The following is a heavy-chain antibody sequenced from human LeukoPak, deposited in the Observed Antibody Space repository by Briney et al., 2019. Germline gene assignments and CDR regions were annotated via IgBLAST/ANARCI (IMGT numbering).Heavy chain of an antibody. V-gene: IGHV3-30*03. CDR1: GFTFSSYS. Sequence: GGSLRLSCAASGFTFSSYSMNWVRQAPGKGLEWVAVISYDGSNKYYADSVKGRFTISRDNSKNTLYLQMNSLRAEDTAVYYCARKGSGYSYDEVVDYWGQGTLVTVSS. D-gene: IGHD5-18*01. J-gene: IGHJ4*02. CDR3: ARKGSGYSYDEVVDY. CDR2: ISYDGSNK.